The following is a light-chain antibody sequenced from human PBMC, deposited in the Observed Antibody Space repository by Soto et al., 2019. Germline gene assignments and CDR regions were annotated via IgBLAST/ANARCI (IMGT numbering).Light chain of an antibody. CDR1: QNLSSS. J-gene: IGKJ1*01. Sequence: EIVMTQSPATLSVSPGERATLTCRASQNLSSSLAWYQQKPGQAPRLLIYGASTRATGIPARFSGSGSGTEFTLTISSLQSEDFAVYFCQQYNIWPQTFGQGTKVDIK. CDR3: QQYNIWPQT. CDR2: GAS. V-gene: IGKV3-15*01.